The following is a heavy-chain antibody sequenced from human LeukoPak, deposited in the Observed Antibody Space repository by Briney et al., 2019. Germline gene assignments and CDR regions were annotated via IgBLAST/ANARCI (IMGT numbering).Heavy chain of an antibody. Sequence: SVKVSCKASGGTFSSYAISWVRQAPGQGLEWMGRIIPILGIANYAQKFQGRVTITADKSTSTAYMELSSLRSEDTAVYYCAKLTGDYYFDYWGQGTLVTVSS. CDR3: AKLTGDYYFDY. V-gene: IGHV1-69*04. CDR2: IIPILGIA. D-gene: IGHD3-10*01. CDR1: GGTFSSYA. J-gene: IGHJ4*02.